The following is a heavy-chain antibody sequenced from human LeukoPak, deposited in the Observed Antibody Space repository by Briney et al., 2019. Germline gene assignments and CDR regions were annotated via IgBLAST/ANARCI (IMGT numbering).Heavy chain of an antibody. CDR1: GYTFTSNY. CDR3: ASTGSAAAGFYYYYYYMDV. Sequence: GASVKVSCKAFGYTFTSNYMHWVRQAPGQGPEWMGVISPSGGSTTYAQKFQGRVTLTRDMSTSTAYMELSRLRSDDTAVYYCASTGSAAAGFYYYYYYMDVWGKGTTVTVSS. V-gene: IGHV1-46*01. CDR2: ISPSGGST. J-gene: IGHJ6*03. D-gene: IGHD6-13*01.